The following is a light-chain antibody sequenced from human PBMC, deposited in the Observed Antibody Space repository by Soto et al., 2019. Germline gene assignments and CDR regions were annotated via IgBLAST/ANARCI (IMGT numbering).Light chain of an antibody. J-gene: IGKJ3*01. CDR1: QGIGSW. CDR3: QQANSFPLT. CDR2: AAA. V-gene: IGKV1-12*01. Sequence: DLQMTQSPSSLSASVGDRVTITCRASQGIGSWLAWYQQKPGRAPKILIYAAASLQSGVPSRFSATFSGTDFTLTINSLQPEDVATYFCQQANSFPLTFGPGTKVDIK.